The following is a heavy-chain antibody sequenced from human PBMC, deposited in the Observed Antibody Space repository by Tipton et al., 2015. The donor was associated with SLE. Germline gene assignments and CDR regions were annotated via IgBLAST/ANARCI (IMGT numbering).Heavy chain of an antibody. V-gene: IGHV4-59*12. Sequence: TLSLTCSVSDDSIRDYYFSWIRQPPGKELEWIGYISYSGSTRSNPSLESRVTISLDTSKTHFSLSLSSVTAADTAVYYCARGVAGYFYYCYMDVWGKGTTVTISS. J-gene: IGHJ6*03. CDR3: ARGVAGYFYYCYMDV. CDR1: DDSIRDYY. CDR2: ISYSGST.